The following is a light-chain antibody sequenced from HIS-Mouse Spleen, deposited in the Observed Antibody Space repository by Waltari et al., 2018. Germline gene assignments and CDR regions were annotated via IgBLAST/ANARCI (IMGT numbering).Light chain of an antibody. V-gene: IGKV3-11*01. J-gene: IGKJ3*01. CDR1: QSVSSY. CDR3: QQRSNWPPFT. CDR2: DAS. Sequence: EIVLTQSPATLSLSPGERDTLSCRASQSVSSYLAWYQQKPGQAPRLLIYDASNRATGIPARFSGSGSGTDFTLTISSLEPEDFAVYYCQQRSNWPPFTFGPGTKVDIK.